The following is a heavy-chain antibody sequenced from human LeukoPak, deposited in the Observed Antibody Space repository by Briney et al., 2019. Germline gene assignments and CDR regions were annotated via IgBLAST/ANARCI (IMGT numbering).Heavy chain of an antibody. CDR2: ISSSSSYI. Sequence: GGSLRLSCAASGFTFSSYSMNWVRQAPGKGLEWVSSISSSSSYIYYADSVKGRFTISRDKAKISLYLQMNSLRAEDTAVYYCAREGVTIFGVVIQNSETFGYYGMDVWGQGTTVTVSS. CDR1: GFTFSSYS. V-gene: IGHV3-21*01. CDR3: AREGVTIFGVVIQNSETFGYYGMDV. D-gene: IGHD3-3*01. J-gene: IGHJ6*02.